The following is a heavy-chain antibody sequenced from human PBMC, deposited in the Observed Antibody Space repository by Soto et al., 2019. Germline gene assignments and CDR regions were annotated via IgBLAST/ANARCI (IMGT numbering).Heavy chain of an antibody. CDR3: AKGYYYDSSGYYAPFDY. CDR2: IFVSSTTI. D-gene: IGHD3-22*01. J-gene: IGHJ4*02. CDR1: GFNFSSYS. V-gene: IGHV3-48*01. Sequence: GGSLRLSCVASGFNFSSYSMFWVRQAPGKGLEWISYIFVSSTTIYYADSVKGRFTISRDNSKNTLYLQMNSLRAEDTAVYYCAKGYYYDSSGYYAPFDYWGQGTLVTVSS.